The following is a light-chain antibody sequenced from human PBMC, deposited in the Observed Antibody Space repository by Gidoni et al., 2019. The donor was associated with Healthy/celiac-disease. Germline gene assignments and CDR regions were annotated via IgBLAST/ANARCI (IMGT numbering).Light chain of an antibody. Sequence: DIQMTQSPSTLSASVGDRVTITCRASQSISSWLAWYQQKPGKAPKLLIYKASSLESGVPSRFSGSGSGTEFTLTISSLQPDDFATYYCQQYNSYSPYTXGXDQAGDQT. J-gene: IGKJ2*01. CDR1: QSISSW. V-gene: IGKV1-5*03. CDR3: QQYNSYSPYT. CDR2: KAS.